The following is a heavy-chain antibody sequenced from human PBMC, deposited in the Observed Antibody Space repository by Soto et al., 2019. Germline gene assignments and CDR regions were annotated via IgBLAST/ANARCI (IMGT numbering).Heavy chain of an antibody. CDR3: AGNYYGSGSYYSSFDY. V-gene: IGHV6-1*01. CDR2: TYYDSKWYT. D-gene: IGHD3-10*01. J-gene: IGHJ4*02. Sequence: HVQLQQSGPGLVKPSQTLSLSCAISGDSVSSNTTAWNWIRQSPSRGLEWLGRTYYDSKWYTDYAESVKSRMTINADTSKNPFSLNLKSVTPEDTALYYCAGNYYGSGSYYSSFDYWGQGTLVTVSS. CDR1: GDSVSSNTTA.